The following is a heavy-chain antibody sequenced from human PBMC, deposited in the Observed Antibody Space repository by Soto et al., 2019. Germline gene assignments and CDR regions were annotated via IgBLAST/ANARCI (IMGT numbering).Heavy chain of an antibody. CDR2: IHHRGST. CDR3: ARDRGGEFFKESGIDV. J-gene: IGHJ6*02. CDR1: GDSLTRGNYY. V-gene: IGHV4-31*03. Sequence: QVQLQESGPGLVKPSQTLSLTCSVSGDSLTRGNYYWDWIRQHPERGLEWIGHIHHRGSTQYNPSLTSRLTISIDTSKNQFSLSLDSVTAADTAVYYCARDRGGEFFKESGIDVWGQGTTVTVSS. D-gene: IGHD4-17*01.